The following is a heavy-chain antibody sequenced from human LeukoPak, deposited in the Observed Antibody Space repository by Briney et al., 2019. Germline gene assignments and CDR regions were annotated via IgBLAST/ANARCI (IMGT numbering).Heavy chain of an antibody. Sequence: SETLSLTCTVSGGSISSYYWSWIRQPPGKGLEWIGYIYYSGSTNYNPSLNSRVTISVDTSKNQFSLKLSSVTAADTAVYYCARDLGSRGDYWGQGTLVTVSS. CDR2: IYYSGST. J-gene: IGHJ4*02. D-gene: IGHD6-13*01. V-gene: IGHV4-59*01. CDR3: ARDLGSRGDY. CDR1: GGSISSYY.